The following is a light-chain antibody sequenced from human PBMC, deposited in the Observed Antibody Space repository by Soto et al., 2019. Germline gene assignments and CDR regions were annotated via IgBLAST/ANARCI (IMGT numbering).Light chain of an antibody. CDR1: QSVSSTY. CDR3: QHYGSSEWT. J-gene: IGKJ1*01. CDR2: GVS. V-gene: IGKV3-20*01. Sequence: NVLTQSPGTLSLSPGERATLSCRASQSVSSTYLAWYQQKPGQAPRLLIYGVSNRATGIPDRFSGSGSGTDFTLTISRLEPEDFAVYYCQHYGSSEWTFGQGTKVDIK.